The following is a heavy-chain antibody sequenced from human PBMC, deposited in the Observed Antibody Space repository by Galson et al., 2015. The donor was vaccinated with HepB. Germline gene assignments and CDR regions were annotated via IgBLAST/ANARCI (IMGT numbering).Heavy chain of an antibody. Sequence: SLRLSCAGSGFNFGDHAMHWVRHVPGKGLEWVSAISWNSGGVGYADSVRGRFTTSRDNARNSVSLQMNSLRVEDTALYYCARDIGPLTMTRGYLASWGQGTLVTITS. D-gene: IGHD3-10*01. V-gene: IGHV3-9*01. CDR2: ISWNSGGV. CDR3: ARDIGPLTMTRGYLAS. CDR1: GFNFGDHA. J-gene: IGHJ1*01.